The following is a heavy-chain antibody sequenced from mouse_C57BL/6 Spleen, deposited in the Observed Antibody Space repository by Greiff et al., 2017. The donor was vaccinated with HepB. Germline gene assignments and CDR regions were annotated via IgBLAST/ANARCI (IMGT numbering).Heavy chain of an antibody. J-gene: IGHJ2*01. Sequence: EVQLVESGPGLVKPSQSLSLTCSVTGYSITSGYYWNWIRQFPGNKLEWMGYISYDGSNNYNPDLKNRISITRDTSKNQFFLKLNSVTTEDTATYYWASRVITTSYWGQGTTLTVAS. CDR3: ASRVITTSY. CDR2: ISYDGSN. D-gene: IGHD1-1*01. CDR1: GYSITSGYY. V-gene: IGHV3-6*01.